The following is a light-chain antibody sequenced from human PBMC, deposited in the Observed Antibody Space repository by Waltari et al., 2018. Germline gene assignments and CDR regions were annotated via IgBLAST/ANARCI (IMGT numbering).Light chain of an antibody. J-gene: IGLJ1*01. CDR3: QVWDSSRDQYV. CDR1: EIGTKS. V-gene: IGLV3-21*04. Sequence: YVLTQPPSVSVAPGQTARITCGGDEIGTKSVHWYQQKPGQAPVLLIYYNSDRPSGIPERFSASNSGNTATLTITRVEAGNEADYYCQVWDSSRDQYVFGTGTKVTVL. CDR2: YNS.